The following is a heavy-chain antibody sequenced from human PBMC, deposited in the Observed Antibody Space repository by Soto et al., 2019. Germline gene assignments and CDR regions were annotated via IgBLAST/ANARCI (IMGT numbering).Heavy chain of an antibody. CDR1: GYTFTSYG. J-gene: IGHJ4*02. D-gene: IGHD3-22*01. CDR3: ARDGYERSGRFLY. CDR2: ISACKGNT. V-gene: IGHV1-18*01. Sequence: QVQLVQSGAEVKKPGASVKVSCKASGYTFTSYGISWVRQAPGQGLEWMGWISACKGNTNHAQKPQGRVTMTTDTFTGTAYMALRTLRSDDTAVYYCARDGYERSGRFLYRGQGTLITVSS.